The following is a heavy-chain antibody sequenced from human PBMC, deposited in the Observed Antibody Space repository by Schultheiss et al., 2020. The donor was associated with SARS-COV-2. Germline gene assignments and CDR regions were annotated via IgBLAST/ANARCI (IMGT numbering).Heavy chain of an antibody. CDR1: GGSISSGGYY. Sequence: ETLSLTCAVSGGSISSGGYYWSWIRQPPGKGLEWIGSIYYSGSTYYNPSLKSRVTISVDTSKNQFSLKLSSVTAADTAVYYCARLGSYGTQFDYWGQGTLVTVSS. J-gene: IGHJ4*02. CDR3: ARLGSYGTQFDY. CDR2: IYYSGST. V-gene: IGHV4-39*01. D-gene: IGHD5-18*01.